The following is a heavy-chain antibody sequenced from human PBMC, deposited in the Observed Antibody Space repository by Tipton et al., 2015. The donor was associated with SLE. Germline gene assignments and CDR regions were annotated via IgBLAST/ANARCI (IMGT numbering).Heavy chain of an antibody. J-gene: IGHJ3*02. CDR2: IYYSGST. D-gene: IGHD3-10*01. Sequence: TLSLTCTVSGGSISSYYWSWIRQPPGKGLGWIGYIYYSGSTNYNPSLKSRVTISVDTSKNQFSLKLSSVTAADTAVYYCARDQSRYYGSGSDDAFDIWGQGTMVTVSS. V-gene: IGHV4-59*01. CDR3: ARDQSRYYGSGSDDAFDI. CDR1: GGSISSYY.